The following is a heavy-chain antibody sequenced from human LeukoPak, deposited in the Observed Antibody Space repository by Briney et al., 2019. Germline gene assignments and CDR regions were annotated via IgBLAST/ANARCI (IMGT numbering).Heavy chain of an antibody. D-gene: IGHD4-11*01. J-gene: IGHJ4*02. V-gene: IGHV1-2*06. CDR3: ARGHDYSNY. CDR1: GYTFTGYY. CDR2: INPNSGGT. Sequence: ASVKVSCKAAGYTFTGYYMFWVRQAPGQGLEWMGRINPNSGGTNYAQKFQGRVTITRNTSISTAYMELSSLRSEDTAVYYCARGHDYSNYWGQGTLVTVSS.